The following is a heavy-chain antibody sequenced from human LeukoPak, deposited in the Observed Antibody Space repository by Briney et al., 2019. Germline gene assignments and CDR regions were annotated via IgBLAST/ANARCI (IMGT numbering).Heavy chain of an antibody. V-gene: IGHV1-69*04. CDR1: GGTFSSYA. CDR3: ARDGSSSGVEITFDI. D-gene: IGHD6-19*01. CDR2: IIPILGIA. J-gene: IGHJ3*02. Sequence: GASVKVSCKASGGTFSSYAISWVRQAPGQGLEGMGRIIPILGIANYAQKFQGRVTITADKSTSTAYMELSSLRSEDTAVYYCARDGSSSGVEITFDIWGQGTMVTVSS.